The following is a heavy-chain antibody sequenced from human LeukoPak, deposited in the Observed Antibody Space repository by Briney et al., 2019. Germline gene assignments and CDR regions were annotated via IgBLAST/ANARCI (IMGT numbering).Heavy chain of an antibody. D-gene: IGHD5-18*01. J-gene: IGHJ3*02. Sequence: GGSLRLSCAASGFTFSDYYVSWIRQAPGKGLEWVSYISSSGSTIYYADSVKGRFTISRDNAKNSLYLQMNSLRAEDTAVYYCAGDAWIQLFDAFDIWGQGTMVTVSS. CDR2: ISSSGSTI. CDR3: AGDAWIQLFDAFDI. V-gene: IGHV3-11*04. CDR1: GFTFSDYY.